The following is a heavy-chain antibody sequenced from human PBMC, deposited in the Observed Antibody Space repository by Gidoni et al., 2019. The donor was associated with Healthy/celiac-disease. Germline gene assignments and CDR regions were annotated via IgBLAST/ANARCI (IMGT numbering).Heavy chain of an antibody. J-gene: IGHJ6*02. CDR2: INWNGGST. CDR3: ARSLIAVAGPSYYYYGMDV. Sequence: EVQLVESGGGVVRPGGSLRLSCAASGFTFDDYGMSWVRQAPGKGLEWVSGINWNGGSTGYADSVKGRFTISRDNAKNSLYLQMNSLRAEDTALYYCARSLIAVAGPSYYYYGMDVWGQGTTVTVSS. V-gene: IGHV3-20*04. D-gene: IGHD6-19*01. CDR1: GFTFDDYG.